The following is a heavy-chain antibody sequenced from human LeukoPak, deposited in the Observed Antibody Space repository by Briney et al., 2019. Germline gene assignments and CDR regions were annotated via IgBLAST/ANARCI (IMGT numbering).Heavy chain of an antibody. CDR3: ARASYYYTY. Sequence: PGGSLRLSCAASGFTFSDYYMSWVRQPPGKGLEWIGYIYYNGNTNYNPSLKSRVTISIDTSKNQFSLKLSSVTAADTAVYYCARASYYYTYWGQGTLVTVSS. CDR1: GFTFSDYY. J-gene: IGHJ4*02. CDR2: IYYNGNT. V-gene: IGHV4-59*01.